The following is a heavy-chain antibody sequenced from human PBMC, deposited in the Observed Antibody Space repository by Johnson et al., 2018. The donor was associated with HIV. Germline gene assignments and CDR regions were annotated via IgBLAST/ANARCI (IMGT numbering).Heavy chain of an antibody. CDR3: ARVRGGKGQGGFDI. CDR1: GFTFSNYG. V-gene: IGHV3-33*01. D-gene: IGHD2-15*01. CDR2: IWYDGSNK. Sequence: QVQLVESGGGVVQPGRSLRLSCAASGFTFSNYGMHWVRQTPGKGLEWVAVIWYDGSNKYYADSVKGRFTISRDNSENTLYLQMNSLRTEDTAVYYCARVRGGKGQGGFDIWGQGTMVTVSS. J-gene: IGHJ3*02.